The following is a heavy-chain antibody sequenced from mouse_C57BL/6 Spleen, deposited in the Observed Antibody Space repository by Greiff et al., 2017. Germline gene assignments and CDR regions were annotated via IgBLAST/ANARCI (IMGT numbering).Heavy chain of an antibody. CDR3: ARKKDGYDGFAD. D-gene: IGHD2-2*01. V-gene: IGHV1-64*01. CDR2: IHPNSGST. Sequence: QVQLQQPGAELVKPGASVKLSCKASGYTFTSYWMHWVKQRPGQGLEWIGMIHPNSGSTTYNEKFKSKATLTVDKPASTAYMQLSRLTSEDSAVYYCARKKDGYDGFADWGQGTLVTVSA. J-gene: IGHJ3*01. CDR1: GYTFTSYW.